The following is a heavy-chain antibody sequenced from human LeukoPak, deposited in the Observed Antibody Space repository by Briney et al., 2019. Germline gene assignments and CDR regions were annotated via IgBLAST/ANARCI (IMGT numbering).Heavy chain of an antibody. CDR2: ISAYNGNT. D-gene: IGHD2-2*01. CDR1: GYTFTSYG. CDR3: ARGGGIVVVPAATEFDY. J-gene: IGHJ4*02. Sequence: ASVKVSCTASGYTFTSYGISWVRQAPGQGLEWMGWISAYNGNTNYAQKLQGRVTMTTDTSTSTAYMELRSLRSDDTAVYYCARGGGIVVVPAATEFDYWGQGTLVTVSS. V-gene: IGHV1-18*01.